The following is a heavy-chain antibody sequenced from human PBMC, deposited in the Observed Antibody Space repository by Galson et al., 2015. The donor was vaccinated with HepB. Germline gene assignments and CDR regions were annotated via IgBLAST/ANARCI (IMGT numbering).Heavy chain of an antibody. J-gene: IGHJ2*01. CDR1: GFTFSSYS. D-gene: IGHD1-26*01. CDR2: INSDSTTI. CDR3: ARDTPKWELVLSVGWGRIDY. Sequence: SLRLSCAASGFTFSSYSMNWVRQAPGKGLEWISYINSDSTTIYYADSLRARFTISRDNAKNSLYLQVNSLRVEDTAVYYCARDTPKWELVLSVGWGRIDYWGRGTLVTVSS. V-gene: IGHV3-48*04.